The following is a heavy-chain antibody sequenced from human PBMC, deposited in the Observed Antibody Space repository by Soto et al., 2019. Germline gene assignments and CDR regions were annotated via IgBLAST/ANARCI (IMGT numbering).Heavy chain of an antibody. CDR2: IYYTGST. CDR1: AGSFSHYY. Sequence: PSETLSLTCAVYAGSFSHYYWNWIRQSPGKGLEWIGTIYYTGSTYYDPSLKSRVTISLDMSKNQISLKLTSVTAADTAVYYCARGGSSDWQVAFDFWGQGTMVTVSS. V-gene: IGHV4-34*01. D-gene: IGHD6-19*01. CDR3: ARGGSSDWQVAFDF. J-gene: IGHJ3*01.